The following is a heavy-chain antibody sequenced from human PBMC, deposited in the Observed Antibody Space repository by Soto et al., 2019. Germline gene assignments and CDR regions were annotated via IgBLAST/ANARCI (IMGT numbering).Heavy chain of an antibody. J-gene: IGHJ5*01. V-gene: IGHV3-23*01. CDR1: GFTFSAYA. D-gene: IGHD3-10*01. CDR3: AKGRPNFFGLGGAYYKAGGDS. CDR2: ISSKGDLT. Sequence: EVQLLESGGGLVQPGGSLRLSCAASGFTFSAYAMSWVRQAPGRGLEWVSSISSKGDLTFYPDSVKGRFTISRDNSNKTVLLQMNRLTIEDRAIYYCAKGRPNFFGLGGAYYKAGGDSWGQGTLVTVSS.